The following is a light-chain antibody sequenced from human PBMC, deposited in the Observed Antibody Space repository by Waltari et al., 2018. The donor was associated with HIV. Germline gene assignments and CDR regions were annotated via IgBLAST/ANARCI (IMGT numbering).Light chain of an antibody. Sequence: QSALTQPASVSGSAGQSITLSCTGTSSDVGAYNFVSWYQQHPDKAPKLMIYSVSDRPSGISNRFSGSKSGNTASLTISGLQAEDEADYYCSSFTGSIYVFGTGTKVTVL. CDR3: SSFTGSIYV. V-gene: IGLV2-14*03. CDR2: SVS. J-gene: IGLJ1*01. CDR1: SSDVGAYNF.